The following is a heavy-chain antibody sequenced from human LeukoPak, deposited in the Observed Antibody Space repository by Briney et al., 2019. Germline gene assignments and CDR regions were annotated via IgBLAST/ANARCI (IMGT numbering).Heavy chain of an antibody. CDR1: GFTFDDYA. V-gene: IGHV3-9*01. CDR3: AKLNVPRSHTRSLDY. Sequence: PGGSLRLSCAASGFTFDDYAMHWDRQAPGKGLEWVSGISWNSGSIGYADSVKGRFTISRDNAKNSLYLQMNSLRAEDTALYYCAKLNVPRSHTRSLDYWGQGTLVTVSS. J-gene: IGHJ4*02. D-gene: IGHD5-18*01. CDR2: ISWNSGSI.